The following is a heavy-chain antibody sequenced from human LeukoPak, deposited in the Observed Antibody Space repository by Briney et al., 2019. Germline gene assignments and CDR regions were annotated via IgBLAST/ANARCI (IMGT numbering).Heavy chain of an antibody. CDR3: ARDNSVGDIAWWFDP. CDR1: GYTFTDYF. CDR2: INPSGSST. D-gene: IGHD3-16*02. J-gene: IGHJ5*02. Sequence: ASVKVSCKASGYTFTDYFIHWVRQAPGQGLEWMGLINPSGSSTLYAQKFQGRVTMTRDMSTTTDYMELSSLRSEDTAVYYCARDNSVGDIAWWFDPWGQGTLVTVSS. V-gene: IGHV1-46*01.